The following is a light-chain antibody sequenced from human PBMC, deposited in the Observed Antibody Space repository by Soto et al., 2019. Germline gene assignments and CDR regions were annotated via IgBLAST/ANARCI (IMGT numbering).Light chain of an antibody. CDR2: GAS. Sequence: EIVLTQSPGTLSLSPGERATLSCRASQSVSSSQLAWYQQKPGQAPRLLIYGASSRATGIPARFSGSGSGTEFTLTISSLQSEDFAVYYCQQYNIWPPWTFGQGTKVDIK. CDR3: QQYNIWPPWT. V-gene: IGKV3-15*01. CDR1: QSVSSS. J-gene: IGKJ1*01.